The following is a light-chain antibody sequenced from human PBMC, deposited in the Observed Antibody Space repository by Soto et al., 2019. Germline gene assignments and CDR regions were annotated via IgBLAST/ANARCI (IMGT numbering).Light chain of an antibody. CDR3: HQRYNWPNT. J-gene: IGKJ2*01. CDR2: DAS. V-gene: IGKV3-11*01. Sequence: EIVLTQSPATLSLSPGERATLSCRASQSVATYLAWYQHNPGQAPRLLIYDASNMAPGIPARFSGSGSGTDFTLTISSPEPEDFAVYYGHQRYNWPNTFGQGTKLEIK. CDR1: QSVATY.